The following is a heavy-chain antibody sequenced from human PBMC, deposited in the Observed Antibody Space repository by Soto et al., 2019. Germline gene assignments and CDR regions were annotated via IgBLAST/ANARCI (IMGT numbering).Heavy chain of an antibody. CDR1: GEAVGSGQSY. Sequence: QVQLQESGPGLVKPSETLSLICFVSGEAVGSGQSYWNWIRQAPGKGLEWIGHIFVTGATKYSASLKSRVTISIDTSSNQFSLRLTSVTAADTAVYYCVRETGGWYFDLWGRGTLVSVSS. V-gene: IGHV4-61*01. CDR3: VRETGGWYFDL. J-gene: IGHJ2*01. CDR2: IFVTGAT. D-gene: IGHD3-10*01.